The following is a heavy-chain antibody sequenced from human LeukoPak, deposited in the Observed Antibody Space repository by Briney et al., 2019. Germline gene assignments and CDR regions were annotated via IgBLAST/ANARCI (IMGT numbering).Heavy chain of an antibody. D-gene: IGHD3-22*01. J-gene: IGHJ5*02. CDR3: ARLQMYYYDSSGRSGWFDP. Sequence: ASVKVSCKASGYTFTGYYMHWVRQAPGQGLEWMGWINPNSGGTNYAQKVQGRVTMTRDTSISTAYMELSRLRSDDTAVYYCARLQMYYYDSSGRSGWFDPWGQGTLVTVSS. V-gene: IGHV1-2*02. CDR2: INPNSGGT. CDR1: GYTFTGYY.